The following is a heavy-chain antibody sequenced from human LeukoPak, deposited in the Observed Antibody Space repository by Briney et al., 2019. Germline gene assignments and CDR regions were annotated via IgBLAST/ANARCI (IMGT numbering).Heavy chain of an antibody. J-gene: IGHJ4*02. V-gene: IGHV3-7*01. CDR1: GFTFSNYW. CDR3: ARGVGRMFFDY. D-gene: IGHD3-10*02. CDR2: IMPDGSEK. Sequence: GGSLRLSCAASGFTFSNYWMTWFRQTPGKGLEWVGNIMPDGSEKYYVDSVKGRFTISRDNAKNSLYLQMNSLRAEDTAVYYCARGVGRMFFDYWGQGTLVTVSS.